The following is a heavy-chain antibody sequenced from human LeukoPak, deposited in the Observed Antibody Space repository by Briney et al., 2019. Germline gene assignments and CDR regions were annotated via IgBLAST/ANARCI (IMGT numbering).Heavy chain of an antibody. CDR1: GYTFTSYY. J-gene: IGHJ5*02. CDR2: INPSGGST. CDR3: ARDPTYGSGSTNWFDP. V-gene: IGHV1-46*01. D-gene: IGHD3-10*01. Sequence: ASVKVSCTASGYTFTSYYMNWVRQAPGQGLEWMGIINPSGGSTSYAQRFQGRVTMTRDTSTSTVYMELSSLRSGDTAVYYCARDPTYGSGSTNWFDPWGQGTLVTVSS.